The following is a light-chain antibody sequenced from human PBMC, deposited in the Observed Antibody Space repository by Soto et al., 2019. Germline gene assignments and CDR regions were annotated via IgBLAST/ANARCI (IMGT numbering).Light chain of an antibody. CDR3: QQSYSTPFT. Sequence: DIQMTQSPSSLSASVGDRVTITCRASQSIRSYLNWYQQKPGKAPNLLIYAASSLQSGGPSRFSGSGSGTDFTLTISSLQPEDFATYYCQQSYSTPFTFGGGTKVEIK. CDR1: QSIRSY. J-gene: IGKJ4*01. CDR2: AAS. V-gene: IGKV1-39*01.